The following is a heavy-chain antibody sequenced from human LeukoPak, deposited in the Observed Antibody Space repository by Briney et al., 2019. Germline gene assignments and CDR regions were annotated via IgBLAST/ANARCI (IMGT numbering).Heavy chain of an antibody. D-gene: IGHD2-8*02. J-gene: IGHJ4*02. Sequence: SETLSLTCAVNGGSFSGYYWSWIRQPPGKGLEWIGEINHSGSTTYNPSLKSRATLSVHTSKNQLSLKHSSVTAADTGLYFCARELGNCTGWYWYGGVFHYWGQGTLVTVSS. CDR3: ARELGNCTGWYWYGGVFHY. V-gene: IGHV4-34*01. CDR1: GGSFSGYY. CDR2: INHSGST.